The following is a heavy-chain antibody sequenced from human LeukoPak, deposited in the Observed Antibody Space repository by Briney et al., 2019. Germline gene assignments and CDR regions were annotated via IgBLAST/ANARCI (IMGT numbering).Heavy chain of an antibody. Sequence: SVKVSCKASGFTFSTSAMQWVRQARGQRLEWIGWIVVGSGHTNYAQKFQERVTITRDMSTSTAYMELSSLRSEDTAVYYCAATIAADTAYYGMDVWGQGTTVTVSS. CDR1: GFTFSTSA. J-gene: IGHJ6*02. CDR2: IVVGSGHT. CDR3: AATIAADTAYYGMDV. D-gene: IGHD6-13*01. V-gene: IGHV1-58*02.